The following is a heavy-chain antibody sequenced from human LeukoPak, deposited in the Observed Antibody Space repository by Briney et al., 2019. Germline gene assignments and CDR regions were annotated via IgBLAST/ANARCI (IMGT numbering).Heavy chain of an antibody. V-gene: IGHV3-30*04. CDR1: GFTFSGSA. CDR2: ISYDGSNK. Sequence: TGGSLRLSCAASGFTFSGSALHWVRQAPGKGLEWVAVISYDGSNKYYADSVKGRFTISRDNSKNTLYLQMNSLRAEDTAVYYCARDLKQWLVGYYFDYWGQGTLVTVSS. D-gene: IGHD6-19*01. CDR3: ARDLKQWLVGYYFDY. J-gene: IGHJ4*02.